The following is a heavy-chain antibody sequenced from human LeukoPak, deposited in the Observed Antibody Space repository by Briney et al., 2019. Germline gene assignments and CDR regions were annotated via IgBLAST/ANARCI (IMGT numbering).Heavy chain of an antibody. V-gene: IGHV3-48*04. D-gene: IGHD3-3*01. CDR3: ARGLRYTAYYDFWSGYYTFDY. Sequence: GGSLRLSCAASGFTFSSYSMNWVRQAPGKGLEWVSYISSSSSTIYYADSVKGQFTISRDNAKNSLYLQMNSLRAEDTAVYYCARGLRYTAYYDFWSGYYTFDYWGQGTLVTVSS. CDR2: ISSSSSTI. CDR1: GFTFSSYS. J-gene: IGHJ4*02.